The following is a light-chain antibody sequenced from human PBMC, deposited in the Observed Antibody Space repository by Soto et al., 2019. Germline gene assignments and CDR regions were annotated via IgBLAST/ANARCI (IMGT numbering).Light chain of an antibody. CDR2: DAS. J-gene: IGKJ4*01. CDR1: QSISNW. V-gene: IGKV1-5*03. CDR3: QQYNRYSVH. Sequence: DFQLTQSPSTLFASVGDKVTITCRASQSISNWLVWYQQKPGKAPKFLIYDASILEGGVPSRFSGSGYGTEFTLTIGSLQPDDFATYYCQQYNRYSVHFGGGTKVEMK.